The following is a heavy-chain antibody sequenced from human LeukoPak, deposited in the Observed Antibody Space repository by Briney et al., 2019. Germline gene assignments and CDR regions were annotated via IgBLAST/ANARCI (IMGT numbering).Heavy chain of an antibody. D-gene: IGHD1-26*01. V-gene: IGHV4-30-4*01. CDR3: ARDHQRLSYSGSYYVTLYFDY. Sequence: SETLSLTCTVSGGSISSGDYYWSWIRQPPGKGLEWIGYIYYSGSTYYNPSLKSRVTISVDTSKNQFSLKLSSVTAADTAVYYCARDHQRLSYSGSYYVTLYFDYWGQGTLVTVSS. CDR1: GGSISSGDYY. J-gene: IGHJ4*02. CDR2: IYYSGST.